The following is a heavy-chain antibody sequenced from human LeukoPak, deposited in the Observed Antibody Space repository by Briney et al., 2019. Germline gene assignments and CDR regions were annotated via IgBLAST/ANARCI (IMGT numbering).Heavy chain of an antibody. CDR3: ARGYADSSGYYEGY. V-gene: IGHV3-53*01. Sequence: GGSLRLSCAASGFTVSSNYMSWVRQAPGKGLEWVSVIYSGGSTYYADSVKGRFTISRDNSKNTLYLQMNSLRAEDTAVYYCARGYADSSGYYEGYWGQGTLVTVSS. J-gene: IGHJ4*02. CDR2: IYSGGST. CDR1: GFTVSSNY. D-gene: IGHD3-22*01.